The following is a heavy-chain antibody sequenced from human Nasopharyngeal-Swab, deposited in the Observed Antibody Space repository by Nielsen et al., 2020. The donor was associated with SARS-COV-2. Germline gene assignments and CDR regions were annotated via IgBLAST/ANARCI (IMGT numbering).Heavy chain of an antibody. D-gene: IGHD7-27*01. Sequence: SETLSLTFAVSGGSISSGGYSWSWIRQPPGKGLEWIGYIYHSGSPYYNPSLKSRVTISVDRSKNQFSLKLSALTAADTAVYYCARNAGDSHAFDIWGQGTMVTVSS. CDR1: GGSISSGGYS. V-gene: IGHV4-30-2*01. CDR3: ARNAGDSHAFDI. CDR2: IYHSGSP. J-gene: IGHJ3*02.